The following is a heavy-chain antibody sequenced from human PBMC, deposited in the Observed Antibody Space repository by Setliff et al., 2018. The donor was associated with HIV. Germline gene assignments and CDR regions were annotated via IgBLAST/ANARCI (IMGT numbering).Heavy chain of an antibody. D-gene: IGHD3-22*01. CDR3: ASRVYYYDSNNFLREEGFDP. V-gene: IGHV4-39*01. Sequence: PSETLSLTCTVSGGSASNSRYYWAWIRQPPGEGLEYIGSIYYNEKTYYSPSLKSRVTISIDTSKNQFSLNLTSVTAADSAVYYCASRVYYYDSNNFLREEGFDPWGQGTLVTVSS. CDR2: IYYNEKT. J-gene: IGHJ5*02. CDR1: GGSASNSRYY.